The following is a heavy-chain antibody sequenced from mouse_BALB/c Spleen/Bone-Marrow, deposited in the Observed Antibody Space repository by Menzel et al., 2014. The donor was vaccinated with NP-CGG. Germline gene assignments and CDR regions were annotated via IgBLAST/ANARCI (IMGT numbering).Heavy chain of an antibody. CDR3: AREARSTARLAY. J-gene: IGHJ3*01. CDR1: AYSITSGYG. Sequence: EVKVEESGPGLVKPCESLSLTCTVTAYSITSGYGWHWLQPLPGNKVEWTGYIHYSGTTHYKPSLKSRFSITRDTTKNQFFLQLNYVTNEDAVSYSGAREARSTARLAYWGQGTPVTVSA. CDR2: IHYSGTT. V-gene: IGHV3-1*02. D-gene: IGHD1-2*01.